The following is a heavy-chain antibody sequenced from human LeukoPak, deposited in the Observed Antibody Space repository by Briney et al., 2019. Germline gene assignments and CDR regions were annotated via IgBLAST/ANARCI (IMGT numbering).Heavy chain of an antibody. J-gene: IGHJ4*02. D-gene: IGHD3-22*01. Sequence: PSETLSLTCTVSGGSISSYYWSWIRQPAGKGLEGIGRIYTSGSTNYNHSLKSRVTMSVDTSTNQFSLKLSSVTAADTAVYYCARDRPTLYYYDSSGYAKVFDYWGQGTLVTVSS. CDR3: ARDRPTLYYYDSSGYAKVFDY. V-gene: IGHV4-4*07. CDR2: IYTSGST. CDR1: GGSISSYY.